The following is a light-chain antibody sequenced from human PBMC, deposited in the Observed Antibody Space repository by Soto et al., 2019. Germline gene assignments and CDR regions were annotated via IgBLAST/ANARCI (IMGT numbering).Light chain of an antibody. CDR2: DVA. V-gene: IGLV2-14*03. J-gene: IGLJ1*01. CDR3: MSFTSSNTYV. Sequence: QSVLTQPASVSGSPGQSITISCTGTSSDVGAYNFVSWYQHYPDKAPKVVIYDVANRPSGVSYRFSASKSGNTASLTISGLQAEDEADYYCMSFTSSNTYVFGTGTKVNVL. CDR1: SSDVGAYNF.